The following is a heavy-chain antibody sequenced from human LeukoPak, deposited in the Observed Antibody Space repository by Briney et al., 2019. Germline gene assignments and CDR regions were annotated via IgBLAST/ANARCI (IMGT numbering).Heavy chain of an antibody. CDR2: ISSNGGST. Sequence: GGSLRLSCAASGFTFSSYAMHWVRQAPGKGLEYVSAISSNGGSTYYANSVKGRFTISRDNSKNTLYLQMGSLRAEDMAVYYCARDGPSGSYTLSFDYWGQGTLVTVSS. CDR3: ARDGPSGSYTLSFDY. V-gene: IGHV3-64*01. D-gene: IGHD3-10*01. J-gene: IGHJ4*02. CDR1: GFTFSSYA.